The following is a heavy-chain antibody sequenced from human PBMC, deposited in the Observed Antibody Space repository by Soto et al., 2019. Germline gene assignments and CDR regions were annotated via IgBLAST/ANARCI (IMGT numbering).Heavy chain of an antibody. CDR3: ARDSILTGRSDY. V-gene: IGHV3-30*09. CDR1: GFTFSIYG. J-gene: IGHJ4*02. D-gene: IGHD3-9*01. CDR2: ISYDGSDK. Sequence: AGGSLRLSCAASGFTFSIYGVHWVRQAPGKGLEWVAVISYDGSDKYYAESVKGRFAISRDNSKNTLYLQMNSLRAEDTAVYYCARDSILTGRSDYWGQGTLVTVSS.